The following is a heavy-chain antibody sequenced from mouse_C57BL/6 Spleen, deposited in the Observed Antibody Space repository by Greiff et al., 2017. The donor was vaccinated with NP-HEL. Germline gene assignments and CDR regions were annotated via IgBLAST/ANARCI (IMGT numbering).Heavy chain of an antibody. Sequence: EVQLQQSGAELVRPGASVKLSCTASGFNIKDYYMHWVKQRPEQGLEWIGRIDPEDGDTEYAPKFQGKATMTADTSSNTAYLQLSSLTSEDTAVYYCTPYGSSSWYFDVWGTGTTVTVSS. J-gene: IGHJ1*03. CDR3: TPYGSSSWYFDV. V-gene: IGHV14-1*01. CDR2: IDPEDGDT. CDR1: GFNIKDYY. D-gene: IGHD1-1*01.